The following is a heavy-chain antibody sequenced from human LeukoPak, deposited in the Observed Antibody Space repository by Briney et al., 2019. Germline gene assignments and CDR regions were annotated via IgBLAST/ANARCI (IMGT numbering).Heavy chain of an antibody. CDR2: ISVYNDNK. V-gene: IGHV1-18*01. CDR3: ARDNDYVWGSYRYPGY. CDR1: GYIFTSYG. D-gene: IGHD3-16*02. J-gene: IGHJ4*02. Sequence: ASVKVSCKASGYIFTSYGISWVQQAPGQGLEWMGWISVYNDNKNYAQKFQGRVTMTTDPSTSTAHMELRSLRSDDTAVYYCARDNDYVWGSYRYPGYWGQGTLVTVPS.